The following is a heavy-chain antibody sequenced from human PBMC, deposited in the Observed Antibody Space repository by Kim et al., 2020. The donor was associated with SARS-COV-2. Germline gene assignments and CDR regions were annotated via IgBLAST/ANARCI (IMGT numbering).Heavy chain of an antibody. D-gene: IGHD3-10*01. CDR1: GFTFSSYG. CDR2: ISYDGSNK. J-gene: IGHJ4*02. CDR3: ASYGSGSYYNALG. V-gene: IGHV3-30*03. Sequence: GGSLRLSCAASGFTFSSYGMHRVRQAPGKGLEWVAVISYDGSNKYYADSVKGRFTISRDNSKNTLYLQMNSLRAEDTAVSYCASYGSGSYYNALGWGQGT.